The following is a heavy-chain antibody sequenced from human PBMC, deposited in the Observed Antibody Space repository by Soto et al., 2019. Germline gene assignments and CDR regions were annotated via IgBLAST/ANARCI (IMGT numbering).Heavy chain of an antibody. J-gene: IGHJ4*02. D-gene: IGHD4-17*01. V-gene: IGHV3-23*01. CDR2: ISVTGGAR. Sequence: PGGSLRLSCAASGFTFNNYAMSWVRQAPGKGLEWVSSISVTGGARYYADSVRGRFTISRDNSENTLSLQMSSLRAEDTAVYYCAKYYAEFVWGYLASWGQGALVPVSS. CDR1: GFTFNNYA. CDR3: AKYYAEFVWGYLAS.